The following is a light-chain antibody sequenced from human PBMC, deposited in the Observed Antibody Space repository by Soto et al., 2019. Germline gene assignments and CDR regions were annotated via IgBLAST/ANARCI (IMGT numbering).Light chain of an antibody. Sequence: QSALTQPPSVSGAPGQRVTISCTGSSSNIGAGYDVHWYQQLPETAPKLLIYGNSNRPSGVPDRFSGSKSGTSASLAITGLQAEDEADYYCQSYDSSLSGNWVFGGGTKLIVL. V-gene: IGLV1-40*01. CDR1: SSNIGAGYD. J-gene: IGLJ3*02. CDR2: GNS. CDR3: QSYDSSLSGNWV.